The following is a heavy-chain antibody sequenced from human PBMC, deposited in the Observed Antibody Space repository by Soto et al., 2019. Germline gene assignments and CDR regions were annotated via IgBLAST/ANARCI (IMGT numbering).Heavy chain of an antibody. D-gene: IGHD2-15*01. CDR1: GYSVRSSDYY. CDR3: APLTVSLSGPYGIHV. V-gene: IGHV4-39*01. J-gene: IGHJ6*02. Sequence: SETLSLTCSVSGYSVRSSDYYCAWIRQPPGKGLEWIGSMFYSGLTYYNPSLKSRVTLSVDTSKNHFSVRLNSVTAADTAVYYCAPLTVSLSGPYGIHVWGQGTTVTVSS. CDR2: MFYSGLT.